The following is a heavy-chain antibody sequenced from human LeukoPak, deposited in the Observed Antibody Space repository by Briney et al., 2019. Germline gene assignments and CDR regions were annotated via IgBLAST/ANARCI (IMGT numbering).Heavy chain of an antibody. D-gene: IGHD2-15*01. Sequence: SETLSLICIVSGASISSGSYYWGWIRQPPGKGLEWIGSIHNSGSTYYNPSLKSRVTISVDTSKNQFSLNLSSVTAADTAVYYCARGGWDAFDIWGQGTMVTVSS. CDR3: ARGGWDAFDI. CDR1: GASISSGSYY. CDR2: IHNSGST. V-gene: IGHV4-39*07. J-gene: IGHJ3*02.